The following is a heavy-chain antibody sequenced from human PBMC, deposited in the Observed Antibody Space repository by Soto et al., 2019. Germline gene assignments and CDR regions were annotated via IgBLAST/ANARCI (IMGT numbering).Heavy chain of an antibody. V-gene: IGHV4-30-2*01. CDR3: AREHMVRGSPQDSKIHNRFDP. Sequence: ASETLSLTCAVSGGSISSGGYSWSWIRQPPGKGLEWIGYIYHSGSTYYNPSLKSRVTISVDRSKNQFSLKLSSVTAADTAVYYCAREHMVRGSPQDSKIHNRFDPWGQGTLVTVSS. CDR1: GGSISSGGYS. J-gene: IGHJ5*02. D-gene: IGHD3-10*01. CDR2: IYHSGST.